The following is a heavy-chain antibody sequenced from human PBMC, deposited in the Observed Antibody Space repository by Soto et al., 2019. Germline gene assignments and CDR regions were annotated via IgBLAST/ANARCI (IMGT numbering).Heavy chain of an antibody. CDR3: ARHSDYYDSSAYAPFDC. D-gene: IGHD3-22*01. CDR1: GGSISSYY. V-gene: IGHV4-59*08. J-gene: IGHJ4*02. CDR2: IYYSGNT. Sequence: QVQLQESGPGLVKPSETLSLTYTVSGGSISSYYWSWIRQPPGKGLEWIGYIYYSGNTNYNPSLKSRVTISVDTSKNQFSLKLSSVTAADTAVYYCARHSDYYDSSAYAPFDCWGQGTLVTVSS.